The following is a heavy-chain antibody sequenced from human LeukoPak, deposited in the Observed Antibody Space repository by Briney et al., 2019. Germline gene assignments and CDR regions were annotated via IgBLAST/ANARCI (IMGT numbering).Heavy chain of an antibody. CDR1: GYTFTGYY. J-gene: IGHJ4*02. CDR3: ARPYDSSGYDFLPFDY. CDR2: INPNSGGT. D-gene: IGHD3-22*01. V-gene: IGHV1-2*02. Sequence: ASVKVSCKASGYTFTGYYMHWVRQAPGQGLEWMGWINPNSGGTNYAQKFQGRVTMTRDTSISTAYMELSRLRSDDTAVYYCARPYDSSGYDFLPFDYWGQGTLVTVSS.